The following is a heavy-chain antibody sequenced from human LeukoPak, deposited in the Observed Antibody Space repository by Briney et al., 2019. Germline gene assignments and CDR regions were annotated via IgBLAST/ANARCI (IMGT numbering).Heavy chain of an antibody. CDR2: ISSSSSTI. V-gene: IGHV3-48*01. D-gene: IGHD6-6*01. J-gene: IGHJ3*02. CDR1: GFTFSSYS. CDR3: ARDAAPSIAARGAFDI. Sequence: PGGSLRLSCAASGFTFSSYSMNWVRQAPGKGLEWVSYISSSSSTIYYADSVKGRFTISRDNAKNSLYLQMNSLRAEDTAVYYCARDAAPSIAARGAFDIWGQGTMVTVSS.